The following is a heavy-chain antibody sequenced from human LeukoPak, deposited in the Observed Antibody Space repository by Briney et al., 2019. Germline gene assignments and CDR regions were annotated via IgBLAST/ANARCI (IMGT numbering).Heavy chain of an antibody. CDR3: AKFQLSWGTGTCFDY. CDR1: GFTFSSYA. Sequence: GGSLRLSCAASGFTFSSYAMSWVRQAPGKGLEWVSAISGSGGSTYYADSVKGRFTISRDNSKNTLYLQMNSLRAEDTAVYYCAKFQLSWGTGTCFDYWGQGTLVTVSS. CDR2: ISGSGGST. D-gene: IGHD1-1*01. J-gene: IGHJ4*02. V-gene: IGHV3-23*01.